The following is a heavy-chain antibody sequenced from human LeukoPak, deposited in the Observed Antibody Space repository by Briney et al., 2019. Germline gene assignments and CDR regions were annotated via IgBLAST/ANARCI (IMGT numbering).Heavy chain of an antibody. CDR1: GFTFSSYS. CDR2: ISSLSGTI. CDR3: AREPVDYYDSSGYLDY. Sequence: GGSLRLSCAASGFTFSSYSMNWVRQAPGEGLEWVSYISSLSGTIYYADSVKGRFTISRDNAKNSLYLQMDSLRAEDTAVYYCAREPVDYYDSSGYLDYWGQGTLVTVSS. J-gene: IGHJ4*02. V-gene: IGHV3-48*01. D-gene: IGHD3-22*01.